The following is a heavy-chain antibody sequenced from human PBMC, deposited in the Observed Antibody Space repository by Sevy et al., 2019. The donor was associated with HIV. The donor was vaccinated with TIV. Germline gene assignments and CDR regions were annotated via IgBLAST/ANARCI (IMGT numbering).Heavy chain of an antibody. D-gene: IGHD6-19*01. Sequence: GGSLRLSCAASGFTFSSYGMHWVRQAPGKGLEWVAVIGYDGSNKYYADSVKGRFTISRDNSYNTLNLQMNSLRAEDTAVYYCARDGLSSGWLFDSWGQGTLVTVSS. V-gene: IGHV3-33*01. CDR2: IGYDGSNK. CDR1: GFTFSSYG. CDR3: ARDGLSSGWLFDS. J-gene: IGHJ4*02.